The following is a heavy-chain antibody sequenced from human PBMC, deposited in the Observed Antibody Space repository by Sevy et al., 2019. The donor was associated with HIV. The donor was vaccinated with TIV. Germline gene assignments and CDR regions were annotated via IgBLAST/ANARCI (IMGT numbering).Heavy chain of an antibody. Sequence: GGSLRLSCAASGFTFSDYYMTWVRQAPGKGLEWIAYISNSGRTTHNADSVDGRFTISRDNAKNSLYLQMNSLRVEDTAVYYCVRDRSASRIDAFDIRGRGARVTVSS. CDR3: VRDRSASRIDAFDI. CDR1: GFTFSDYY. CDR2: ISNSGRTT. J-gene: IGHJ3*02. V-gene: IGHV3-11*04.